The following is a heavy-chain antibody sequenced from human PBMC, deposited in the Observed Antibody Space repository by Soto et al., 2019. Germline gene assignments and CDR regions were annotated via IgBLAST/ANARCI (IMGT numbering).Heavy chain of an antibody. J-gene: IGHJ6*02. CDR2: IIPSFGTA. CDR1: GGTFSSYA. Sequence: QVQLVQSGAEVKKPGSSVKVSCKASGGTFSSYAISWVRQAPGHGLEWMGGIIPSFGTAHYAQTFHGRVTMTADESTSTAYMELSSLRSEDTAVYYCARGLAAAAGIYYYYGMDVWGQGTTVTVSS. V-gene: IGHV1-69*01. D-gene: IGHD6-13*01. CDR3: ARGLAAAAGIYYYYGMDV.